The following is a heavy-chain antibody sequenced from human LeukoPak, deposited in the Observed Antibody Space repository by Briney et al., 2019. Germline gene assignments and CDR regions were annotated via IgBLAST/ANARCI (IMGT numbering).Heavy chain of an antibody. CDR2: INPNSGGT. Sequence: GASVKVSCKASGYTFTDYYMHWVRQAPGQGLEWMGWINPNSGGTNYAQKFQGRVTVTRDTSISTVYMELSRLRSDDTAVYYCARDLYPDAYTPTVTNLHYWGQGTLVTVSS. CDR1: GYTFTDYY. CDR3: ARDLYPDAYTPTVTNLHY. V-gene: IGHV1-2*02. D-gene: IGHD4-17*01. J-gene: IGHJ4*02.